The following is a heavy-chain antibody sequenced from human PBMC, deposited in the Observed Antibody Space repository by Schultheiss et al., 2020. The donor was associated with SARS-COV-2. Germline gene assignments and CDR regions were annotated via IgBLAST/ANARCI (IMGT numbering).Heavy chain of an antibody. Sequence: SQTLSLTCTVSGGSISSGSYYWSWIRQPPGKGLEWIGSIYYSGSTYYNPSLKSRVTISVDTSKNQFSLKLSSVTAADTAVYYCARDKMTTVTGPYYYGMDVWGQGTTVTVSS. J-gene: IGHJ6*02. D-gene: IGHD4-17*01. CDR1: GGSISSGSYY. V-gene: IGHV4-39*07. CDR3: ARDKMTTVTGPYYYGMDV. CDR2: IYYSGST.